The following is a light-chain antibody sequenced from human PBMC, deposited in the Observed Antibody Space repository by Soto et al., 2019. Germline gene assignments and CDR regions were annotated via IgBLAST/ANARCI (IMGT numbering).Light chain of an antibody. CDR2: GAS. J-gene: IGKJ1*01. CDR3: QQYSTYTPRT. V-gene: IGKV3D-15*01. Sequence: EIVMTQSPVTLSVSPGERATLSCRASQRVSSNVAWYQQKPGQAPRLLIYGASNRATGIPDRFSGSGSGTDFTLTISSLQPDDFATYYCQQYSTYTPRTFGQGTKVDIK. CDR1: QRVSSN.